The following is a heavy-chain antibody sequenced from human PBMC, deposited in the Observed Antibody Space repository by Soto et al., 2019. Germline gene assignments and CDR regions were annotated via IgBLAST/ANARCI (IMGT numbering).Heavy chain of an antibody. D-gene: IGHD5-18*01. CDR3: ARGFSSYSYGPGVIDY. CDR2: INPSGGRT. V-gene: IGHV1-46*01. J-gene: IGHJ4*02. Sequence: ASVKVSCKASGYTFTTYYMHWVRQAPGQGLEWMGIINPSGGRTNYAQKFQGRVTMTRDTSTSTVYMELSSLRSEDTAVYYCARGFSSYSYGPGVIDYWGQGTLVTVSS. CDR1: GYTFTTYY.